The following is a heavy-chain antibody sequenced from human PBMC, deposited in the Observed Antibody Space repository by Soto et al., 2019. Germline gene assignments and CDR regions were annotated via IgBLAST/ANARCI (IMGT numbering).Heavy chain of an antibody. V-gene: IGHV4-4*07. CDR1: GDSVSKYY. CDR3: ARSPAYGDYANLDT. D-gene: IGHD4-17*01. Sequence: QVQLQESGPGLVKPPETLSLTCTVSGDSVSKYYWNWIRQPAGKGLEWIGRIHSTRSPNYNPSLKSRVTMSVDTSKNQFSLKLNLTSVTAADTAVYYCARSPAYGDYANLDTWGQGTLVTVSS. CDR2: IHSTRSP. J-gene: IGHJ5*02.